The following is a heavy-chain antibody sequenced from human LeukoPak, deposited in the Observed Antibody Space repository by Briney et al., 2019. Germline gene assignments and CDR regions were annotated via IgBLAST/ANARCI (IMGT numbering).Heavy chain of an antibody. J-gene: IGHJ5*02. CDR2: IHSGGST. CDR3: ARVKTIGTAKGWFDP. D-gene: IGHD1/OR15-1a*01. V-gene: IGHV3-66*01. CDR1: GFTVGSNY. Sequence: PGGSLRLSCAASGFTVGSNYMSWVRQAPGKGLEWVSVIHSGGSTYYADSVKGRFTISRDNSKNTLYLQMNSLRAEDTAVYYCARVKTIGTAKGWFDPWGQGTLVTVSS.